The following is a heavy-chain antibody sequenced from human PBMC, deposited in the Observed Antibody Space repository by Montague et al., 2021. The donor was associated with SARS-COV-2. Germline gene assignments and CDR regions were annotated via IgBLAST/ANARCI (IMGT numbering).Heavy chain of an antibody. D-gene: IGHD5-12*01. CDR1: GFSFSRYA. J-gene: IGHJ5*01. V-gene: IGHV3-23*01. CDR3: VKVRDSGYDYPNGFDS. Sequence: SLRLSCAASGFSFSRYAMSWVRQAPGKGLEWVSGISGASVRIYYADSVKGRFTTSRDNSKNTLDVQMNSLRAEDTAVYYCVKVRDSGYDYPNGFDSWGQGTLVTVSS. CDR2: ISGASVRI.